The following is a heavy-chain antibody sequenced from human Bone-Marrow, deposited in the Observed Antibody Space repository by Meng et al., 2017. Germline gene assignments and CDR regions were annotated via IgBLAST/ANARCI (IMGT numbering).Heavy chain of an antibody. J-gene: IGHJ4*02. Sequence: QVQLVQAGAEVKKPGASVKVSCKPSGYNFPDYYIHWVRRAPGQGLEWMGRINPKSGDTHYAQKFQARVTMTGDTSISTAYMELSGLRSDDTAMYYCARGYDSSGYYYKYWGQGTLVTVSS. CDR2: INPKSGDT. CDR1: GYNFPDYY. D-gene: IGHD3-22*01. CDR3: ARGYDSSGYYYKY. V-gene: IGHV1-2*06.